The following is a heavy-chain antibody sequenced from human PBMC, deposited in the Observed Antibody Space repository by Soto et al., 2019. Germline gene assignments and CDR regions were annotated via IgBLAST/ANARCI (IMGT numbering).Heavy chain of an antibody. CDR2: INSDGSST. J-gene: IGHJ4*02. Sequence: GGSLRLSCAASGFTFSSYWMHWVRQAPGKGLVWVSRINSDGSSTSYADSVKGRFTISRDNSKNTLYLQMDSPRAEDTAVYYCAKERVGGGSVIGFFDYWGQGTLVTVSS. CDR3: AKERVGGGSVIGFFDY. V-gene: IGHV3-74*01. D-gene: IGHD2-15*01. CDR1: GFTFSSYW.